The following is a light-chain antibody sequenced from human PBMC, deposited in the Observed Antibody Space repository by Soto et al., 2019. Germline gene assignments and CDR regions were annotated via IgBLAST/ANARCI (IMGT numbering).Light chain of an antibody. CDR2: GAS. V-gene: IGKV1-39*01. J-gene: IGKJ2*01. Sequence: DIQMTQSPSSLSASVGDRVTITCRASESVGRFLNWYQQKPGTAPKVLIYGASSLQTGVPSRFSGSGSGTDFTLTISRLQPEDFATYYCQQSYETPYTFGLGTKLEIK. CDR3: QQSYETPYT. CDR1: ESVGRF.